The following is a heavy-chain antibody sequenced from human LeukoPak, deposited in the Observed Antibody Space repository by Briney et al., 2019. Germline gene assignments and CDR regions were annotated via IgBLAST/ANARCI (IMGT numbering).Heavy chain of an antibody. CDR3: ARVRVVYGDYREFDY. J-gene: IGHJ4*02. CDR1: GYTFTSYY. D-gene: IGHD4-17*01. V-gene: IGHV1-46*01. CDR2: INPSGGST. Sequence: GASVKVSCKASGYTFTSYYMHWVRQAPGQGLEWMGIINPSGGSTSYAQKFQGRVTMTRDMSTSTVYMELSSLRSEDTAVYYCARVRVVYGDYREFDYWGQGTLVTVSS.